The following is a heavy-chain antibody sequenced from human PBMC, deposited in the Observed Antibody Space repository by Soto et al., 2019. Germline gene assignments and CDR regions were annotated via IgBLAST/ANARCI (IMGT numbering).Heavy chain of an antibody. J-gene: IGHJ6*02. CDR2: IRTKTNNYAT. CDR3: METLTPMDV. V-gene: IGHV3-73*01. CDR1: GFTFSGSG. Sequence: EVQLVESGGGLVQPGESLKLSCAASGFTFSGSGIHWVRQASGKGLEWVGHIRTKTNNYATEYAASVRGRFIISRDDSKNTADLQMASLTTEDTAVYYCMETLTPMDVWGQGTTVTVSS. D-gene: IGHD1-1*01.